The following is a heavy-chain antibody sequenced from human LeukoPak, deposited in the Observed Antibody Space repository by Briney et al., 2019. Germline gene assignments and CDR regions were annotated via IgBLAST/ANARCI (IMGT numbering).Heavy chain of an antibody. V-gene: IGHV1-18*01. J-gene: IGHJ1*01. D-gene: IGHD3/OR15-3a*01. CDR2: ISAYNANT. Sequence: GASVKVSCKASGYTFTSYGISWVRQAPGQGLEWMGWISAYNANTKYAQKLQGRVTMTTDTSTSTAYMELRSLRSDDTAVYYCARGGLVYDFLTGYYAPGLEYFHHWGQGTLVTVSS. CDR1: GYTFTSYG. CDR3: ARGGLVYDFLTGYYAPGLEYFHH.